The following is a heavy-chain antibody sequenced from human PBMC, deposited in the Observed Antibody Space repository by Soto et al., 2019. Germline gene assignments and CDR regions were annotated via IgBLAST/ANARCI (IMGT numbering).Heavy chain of an antibody. CDR2: ISGSGGST. V-gene: IGHV3-23*01. Sequence: GGSLRLSCAASGFTFSSYAMSWVRQAPGKGLEWVSAISGSGGSTYYADSVKVRFTISRDNSKNTLYLQMNSLRAEDTAVYYCAKSLGDSSSWYVDYYYGMDVWGQGTTVTVSS. D-gene: IGHD6-13*01. J-gene: IGHJ6*02. CDR3: AKSLGDSSSWYVDYYYGMDV. CDR1: GFTFSSYA.